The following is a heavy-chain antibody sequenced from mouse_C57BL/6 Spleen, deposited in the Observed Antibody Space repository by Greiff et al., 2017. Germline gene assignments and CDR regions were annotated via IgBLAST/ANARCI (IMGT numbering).Heavy chain of an antibody. CDR1: GFNIKDYY. CDR3: TDYGPLAY. CDR2: IDPEDGDT. J-gene: IGHJ3*01. D-gene: IGHD1-2*01. V-gene: IGHV14-1*01. Sequence: VHVKQSGAELVRPGASVKLSCTASGFNIKDYYMHWVKQRPEQGLEWIGRIDPEDGDTEYAPKFQGNATMTADTSSNTAYLQLSSLTSEDTAVYYCTDYGPLAYWGQGTLVTVSA.